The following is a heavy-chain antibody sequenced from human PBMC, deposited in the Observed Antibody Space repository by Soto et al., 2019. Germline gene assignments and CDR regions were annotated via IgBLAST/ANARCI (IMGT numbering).Heavy chain of an antibody. Sequence: SETLSLTCTVSGGSISSSSYYWGWIRQPPGKGLEWIGSIYYSGSTYYNPSLKSRVTISVSTSKNQFSLKLSSVTAADTAVYYCARQGSSGGTAYYYYYYYMDVWGKGTTVTVSS. CDR1: GGSISSSSYY. CDR3: ARQGSSGGTAYYYYYYYMDV. CDR2: IYYSGST. D-gene: IGHD1-7*01. J-gene: IGHJ6*03. V-gene: IGHV4-39*01.